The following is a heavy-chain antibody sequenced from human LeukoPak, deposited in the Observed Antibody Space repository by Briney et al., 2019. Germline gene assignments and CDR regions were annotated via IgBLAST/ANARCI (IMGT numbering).Heavy chain of an antibody. CDR2: ISHSGST. J-gene: IGHJ4*02. CDR3: VTYYYGSSAPKRNY. Sequence: KSSETLTLTCAVYGGSFSDYFWSWIRQHPEKGLEWIGEISHSGSTTYNPSLRSRVTISGDTSKKQFSLKLSSVTAADTAVYYCVTYYYGSSAPKRNYRGQGILVTVSS. CDR1: GGSFSDYF. D-gene: IGHD3-22*01. V-gene: IGHV4-34*01.